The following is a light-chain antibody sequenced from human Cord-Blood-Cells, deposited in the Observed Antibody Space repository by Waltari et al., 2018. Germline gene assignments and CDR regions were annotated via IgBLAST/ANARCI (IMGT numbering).Light chain of an antibody. CDR1: QSVSSY. V-gene: IGKV3-11*01. CDR3: QQRSNWPPLT. CDR2: DAS. Sequence: EIVLTQSPATLSLSPGERATLSCRASQSVSSYLAWYQQKPGQAPRLLIYDASNRATGIPARFSGSGSVTDFTLTISSLEPEDLAVYYCQQRSNWPPLTFGGGTKVDIK. J-gene: IGKJ4*01.